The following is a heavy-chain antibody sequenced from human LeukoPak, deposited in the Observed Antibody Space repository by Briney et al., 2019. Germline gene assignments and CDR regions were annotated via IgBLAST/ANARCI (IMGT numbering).Heavy chain of an antibody. CDR2: IYHSGST. Sequence: SQTLSLTCTVSGGSISSGGYYWSWIRQPPGKGLEWIGYIYHSGSTYYNPSLKSRVTISVDRSKNQFSLKLSSVTAADTAVYYCARLLGYCSSTSCYPRDAFDIWGQGTMVTVSS. CDR3: ARLLGYCSSTSCYPRDAFDI. V-gene: IGHV4-30-2*01. D-gene: IGHD2-2*01. CDR1: GGSISSGGYY. J-gene: IGHJ3*02.